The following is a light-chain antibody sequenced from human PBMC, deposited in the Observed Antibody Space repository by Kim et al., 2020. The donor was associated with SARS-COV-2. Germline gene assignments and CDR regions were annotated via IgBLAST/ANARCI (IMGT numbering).Light chain of an antibody. CDR2: DVS. CDR3: SSYTSSSTLYV. V-gene: IGLV2-14*03. J-gene: IGLJ1*01. Sequence: SITISCTGTSSDVGGYNYVSWYQQHAGKAPKLRIYDVSNRPSGVSNRFSGSKSGNTASLTISGLQAEDEADYYCSSYTSSSTLYVFGTGTKVTVL. CDR1: SSDVGGYNY.